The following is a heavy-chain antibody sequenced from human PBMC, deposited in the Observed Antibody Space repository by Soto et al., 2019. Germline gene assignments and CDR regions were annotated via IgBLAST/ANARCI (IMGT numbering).Heavy chain of an antibody. CDR1: GGTFSSHV. CDR2: IIPMFGTA. Sequence: QVQLVQSGPEVKKPGSSVKVSCKASGGTFSSHVFTWVRQAPGRGLEWIGGIIPMFGTANHAQKFQGRVTLIADESTNTAYLELSSLRSEDTAVYYCARGSRDCSGGTCFPLPTAEYFRHWGQGTLITVSS. D-gene: IGHD2-15*01. V-gene: IGHV1-69*01. J-gene: IGHJ1*01. CDR3: ARGSRDCSGGTCFPLPTAEYFRH.